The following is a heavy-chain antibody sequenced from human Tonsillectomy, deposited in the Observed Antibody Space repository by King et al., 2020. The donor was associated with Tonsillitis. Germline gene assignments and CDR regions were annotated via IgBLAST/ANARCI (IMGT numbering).Heavy chain of an antibody. V-gene: IGHV3-30*04. CDR1: GFTFSTYA. D-gene: IGHD4-23*01. CDR2: ISDDGTNE. Sequence: VQLVQSGGGVAQPGRSLRLSCAASGFTFSTYALHWVRQAPGKGLEWVAVISDDGTNEYYADSVKGRFTISRDISKNTLYLQMNSLRPEDTAVYYCARAASSVDYYMDVWGKGTTVTVSS. J-gene: IGHJ6*03. CDR3: ARAASSVDYYMDV.